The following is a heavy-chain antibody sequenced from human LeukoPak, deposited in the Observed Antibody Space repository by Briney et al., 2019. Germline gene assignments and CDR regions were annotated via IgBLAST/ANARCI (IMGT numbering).Heavy chain of an antibody. D-gene: IGHD3-16*02. CDR1: GFAVSARP. CDR3: ARGFGGAIVYSDY. Sequence: GGSLRLSCEASGFAVSARPMSWVREAPGKGLEWVSVIYSGGSTYFADSVKGRFTIFRDNSKNTLYLQMNSLRVEDTAAYYCARGFGGAIVYSDYWGQGTLVTVSS. V-gene: IGHV3-66*01. J-gene: IGHJ4*02. CDR2: IYSGGST.